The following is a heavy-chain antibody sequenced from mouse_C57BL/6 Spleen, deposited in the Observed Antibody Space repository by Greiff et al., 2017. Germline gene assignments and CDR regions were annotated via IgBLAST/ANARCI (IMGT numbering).Heavy chain of an antibody. CDR3: AREDLYYYGSSYVGYFDY. Sequence: QVQLQQPGAELVKPGASVKLSCKASGYTFTSYWMHWVKQRPGQGLEWIGMIHPNSGSTNYNEKFKSKATLTVDKSSSTAYMQLSSLTSEDSAVYYCAREDLYYYGSSYVGYFDYWGPGTTLTVSS. J-gene: IGHJ2*01. CDR1: GYTFTSYW. V-gene: IGHV1-64*01. CDR2: IHPNSGST. D-gene: IGHD1-1*01.